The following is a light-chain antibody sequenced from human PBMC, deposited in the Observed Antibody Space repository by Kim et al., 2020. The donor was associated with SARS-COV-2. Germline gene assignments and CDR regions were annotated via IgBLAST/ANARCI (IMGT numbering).Light chain of an antibody. V-gene: IGKV1-12*01. CDR2: AAN. Sequence: SASVRDRVTITCRASLGIASRLAWYQQKPGRAPRLLIYAANTLQTGVPSRFSGSGSGTDFTLTINRLQPEDFATYYCQQANSFPYTFGQGTKLEI. CDR3: QQANSFPYT. CDR1: LGIASR. J-gene: IGKJ2*01.